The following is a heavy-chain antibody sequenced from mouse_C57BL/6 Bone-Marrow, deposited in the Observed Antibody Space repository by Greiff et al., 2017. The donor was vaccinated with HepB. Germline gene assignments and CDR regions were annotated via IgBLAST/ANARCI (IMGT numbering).Heavy chain of an antibody. D-gene: IGHD2-4*01. Sequence: QVQLQQSGAELARPGASVKLSCKASGYTFTSYGISWVKQRTGQGLEWIGEIYPRSGNTYYNEKFKGKATLTADKSSSTAYMELRSLISEDSAVYFCAREDYDYDGPYYYAMDYWGQGTSVTVSS. CDR1: GYTFTSYG. J-gene: IGHJ4*01. V-gene: IGHV1-81*01. CDR2: IYPRSGNT. CDR3: AREDYDYDGPYYYAMDY.